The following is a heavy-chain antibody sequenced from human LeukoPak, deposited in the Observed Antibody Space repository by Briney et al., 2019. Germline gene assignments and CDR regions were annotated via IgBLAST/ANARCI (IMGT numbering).Heavy chain of an antibody. CDR3: AKAGCSSIRCYVNY. V-gene: IGHV3-9*03. D-gene: IGHD2-2*01. Sequence: GGSLRLSCAASGFMFDDYAMHWVRQVPGKGLEWVSSISYNSSSIAYADSVKGRFTISRDNAKNSLYLQMNSLRVEDMALYHCAKAGCSSIRCYVNYWGQGTLVTVSS. J-gene: IGHJ4*02. CDR2: ISYNSSSI. CDR1: GFMFDDYA.